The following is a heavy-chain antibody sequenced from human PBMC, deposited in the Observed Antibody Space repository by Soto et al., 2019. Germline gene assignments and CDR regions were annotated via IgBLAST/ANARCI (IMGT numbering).Heavy chain of an antibody. CDR3: ARGLHYDFWSGYWGGYYYMDV. CDR2: IIPILGIA. CDR1: GGTFSSYT. D-gene: IGHD3-3*01. J-gene: IGHJ6*03. V-gene: IGHV1-69*02. Sequence: GASVKVSCKASGGTFSSYTISWVRQAPGQGLEWMGRIIPILGIANYAQKFQGRVTITADKSTSTAYMELSSLRSEDTAVYYCARGLHYDFWSGYWGGYYYMDVWGKGTTVTVSS.